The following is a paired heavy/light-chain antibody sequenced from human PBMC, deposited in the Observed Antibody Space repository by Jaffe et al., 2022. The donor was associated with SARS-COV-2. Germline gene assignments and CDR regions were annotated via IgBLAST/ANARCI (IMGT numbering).Heavy chain of an antibody. CDR1: DDSISSAY. D-gene: IGHD3-22*01. V-gene: IGHV4-59*01. Sequence: QVQLQESGPGLVKPSETLSLTCSVYDDSISSAYWSWIRQPPGKGLEWIGYMYNSGSTKYNPSLNSRAIISLDTSKKEFSLKLTSVTAADTAVYYCARGPTTYYSDSSGNSKSWSGAFDLWGQGTMVTVS. CDR3: ARGPTTYYSDSSGNSKSWSGAFDL. CDR2: MYNSGST. J-gene: IGHJ3*01.
Light chain of an antibody. CDR2: WAS. J-gene: IGKJ3*01. CDR1: QNVFYSSNNKNY. V-gene: IGKV4-1*01. CDR3: QQYYNTPFT. Sequence: DIVMTQSPDSLAVSLGERATINCKSSQNVFYSSNNKNYLAWYQQKPGQPPKLLFYWASTRQSGVPDRFSVSGSGTDFTLTISSLQAEDVAVYYCQQYYNTPFTFGPGTKVDIK.